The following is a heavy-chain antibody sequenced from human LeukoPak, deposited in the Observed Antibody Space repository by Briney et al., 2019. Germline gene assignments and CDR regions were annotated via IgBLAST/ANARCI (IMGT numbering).Heavy chain of an antibody. J-gene: IGHJ4*02. CDR1: GGSIATYY. CDR3: AREAYTSGYYY. CDR2: ISYRGST. Sequence: SETLSLTCTVSGGSIATYYWGWIRQPPGKGLEWIGSISYRGSTYYNSSHKSRVTISLDTSKNQLSLKLSSVTAADTAVYYCAREAYTSGYYYWGQGTLVTVSS. D-gene: IGHD3-22*01. V-gene: IGHV4-39*07.